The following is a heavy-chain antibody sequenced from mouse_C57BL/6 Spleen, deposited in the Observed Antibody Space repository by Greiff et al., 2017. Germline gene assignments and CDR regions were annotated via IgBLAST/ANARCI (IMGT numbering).Heavy chain of an antibody. Sequence: VQLQQPGAELVKPGASVKLSCKASGYTFTSYWMHWVKQRPGQGLEWIGMIHPNSGSTNYNEKFKSKATLTVDKSSSTAYMQLSSLTSEDSAVYYCASIYYDYDGDAMDYWGQGTSVTVSS. V-gene: IGHV1-64*01. CDR1: GYTFTSYW. D-gene: IGHD2-4*01. CDR2: IHPNSGST. J-gene: IGHJ4*01. CDR3: ASIYYDYDGDAMDY.